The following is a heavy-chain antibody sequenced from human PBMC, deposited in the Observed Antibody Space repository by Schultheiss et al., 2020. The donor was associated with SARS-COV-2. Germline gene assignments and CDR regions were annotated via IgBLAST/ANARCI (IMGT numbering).Heavy chain of an antibody. CDR2: IYYSGST. D-gene: IGHD3-3*01. J-gene: IGHJ6*02. CDR3: ARDIAIFGVVNFGGMNV. CDR1: GGSFSGYY. Sequence: SETLSLTCAVYGGSFSGYYWSWIRQPPGKGLEWIGYIYYSGSTYYNPSLKSRVTISVDTSKNQFSLKLSSVTAADTAVYYCARDIAIFGVVNFGGMNVWGQGTTVTVSS. V-gene: IGHV4-59*01.